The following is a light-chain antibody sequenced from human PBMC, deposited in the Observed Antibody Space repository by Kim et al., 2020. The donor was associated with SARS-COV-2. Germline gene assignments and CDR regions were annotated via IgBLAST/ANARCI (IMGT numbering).Light chain of an antibody. CDR1: SSDIGGFDY. CDR3: SSSTSTSTMV. J-gene: IGLJ2*01. V-gene: IGLV2-14*01. Sequence: QSAVTQPASVSGSPGQSITISCTGTSSDIGGFDYVSWYQQHPGKAPKAMIYDVSKRPSGVSNRVSGSKSGNTASLTISGLQAEDEAHYFCSSSTSTSTMVFGGGTQLTVL. CDR2: DVS.